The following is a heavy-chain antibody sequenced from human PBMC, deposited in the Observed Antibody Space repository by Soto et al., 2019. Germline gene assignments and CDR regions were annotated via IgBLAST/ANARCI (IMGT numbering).Heavy chain of an antibody. J-gene: IGHJ4*02. CDR1: GFSISSGYF. D-gene: IGHD5-12*01. CDR3: ARDLVSLGSYSGYDDYFDY. Sequence: PSETLSLTCAVSGFSISSGYFWGWIRQPPGKGPEWLGSIYHSGTTYYNPSVKGRVTISVDTSASTAYMELSSLRSEDTAVYYCARDLVSLGSYSGYDDYFDYWGQGTLVTVSS. CDR2: IYHSGTT. V-gene: IGHV4-38-2*02.